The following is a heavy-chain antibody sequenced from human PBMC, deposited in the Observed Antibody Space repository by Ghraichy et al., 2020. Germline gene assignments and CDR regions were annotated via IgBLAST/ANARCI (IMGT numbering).Heavy chain of an antibody. CDR2: IYYSGST. V-gene: IGHV4-59*08. CDR3: ARHAPTVDTYYYDSSGYGLRAFDI. CDR1: GGSISSYY. J-gene: IGHJ3*02. Sequence: SETLSLTCTVSGGSISSYYWSWIRQPPGKGLEWIGYIYYSGSTNYNPSLKSRVTISVDTSKNQFSLKLSSVTAADTAVYYCARHAPTVDTYYYDSSGYGLRAFDIWGQGTMVTVSS. D-gene: IGHD3-22*01.